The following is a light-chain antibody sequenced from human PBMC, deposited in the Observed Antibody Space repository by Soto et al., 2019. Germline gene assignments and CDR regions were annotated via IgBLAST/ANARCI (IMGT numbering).Light chain of an antibody. CDR2: RAS. CDR1: QNIYYN. Sequence: ERVMPLSPATGSVNPGDRDTLSCRASQNIYYNVAWYQHRPGQAPRLLIYRASTRAPGVPASFSGSGSGTEFTLTGISIPAEHFSGYSRLPSHLLGAFGRGSKVDIK. CDR3: LPSHLLGA. J-gene: IGKJ1*01. V-gene: IGKV3-15*01.